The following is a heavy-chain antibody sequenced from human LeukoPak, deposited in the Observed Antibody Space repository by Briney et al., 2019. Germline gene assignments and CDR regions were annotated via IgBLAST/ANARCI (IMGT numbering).Heavy chain of an antibody. CDR3: ARDPSNTSGCNPYFDY. CDR2: ISAYNGDT. J-gene: IGHJ4*02. D-gene: IGHD6-19*01. Sequence: ASVKVSCKASGYTFNIHGVSWVRQAPGQGLEWMGWISAYNGDTKYAQKFQGRVTMTTETSTSTAYMELRSLRSDDTAVYYCARDPSNTSGCNPYFDYWGQGTLITVSS. V-gene: IGHV1-18*01. CDR1: GYTFNIHG.